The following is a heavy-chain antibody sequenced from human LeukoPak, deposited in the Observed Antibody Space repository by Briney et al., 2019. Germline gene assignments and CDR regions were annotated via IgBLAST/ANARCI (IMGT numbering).Heavy chain of an antibody. J-gene: IGHJ4*02. Sequence: PSETLSLTCTVSGGSTSSSDYYWGWIRQPPDEGLEWIASIRYSGNTYHNPSLKSRVTISKDTSNNQVSLKVSSVTAADTAVYYCARSMGTTATAFDYWGQGILVTVSS. D-gene: IGHD2-21*02. CDR3: ARSMGTTATAFDY. CDR1: GGSTSSSDYY. CDR2: IRYSGNT. V-gene: IGHV4-39*07.